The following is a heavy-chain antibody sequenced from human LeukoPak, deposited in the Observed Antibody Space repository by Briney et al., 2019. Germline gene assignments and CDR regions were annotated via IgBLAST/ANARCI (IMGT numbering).Heavy chain of an antibody. CDR1: GFTFSNAW. D-gene: IGHD1-26*01. Sequence: PGGSLRLSCAACGFTFSNAWMSWVRRATGKGLEWVGHIKSKTDGGTTDYAAPVKGRFTISRDDSKNTLYLQMNSLKTEDTAVYYCTTEVGAFDYWGQGTLVTVSS. J-gene: IGHJ4*02. CDR2: IKSKTDGGTT. CDR3: TTEVGAFDY. V-gene: IGHV3-15*01.